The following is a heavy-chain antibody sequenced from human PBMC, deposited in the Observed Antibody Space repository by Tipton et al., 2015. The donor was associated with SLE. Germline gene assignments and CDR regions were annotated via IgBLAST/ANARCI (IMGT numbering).Heavy chain of an antibody. V-gene: IGHV3-66*01. CDR1: GFAVSSNY. J-gene: IGHJ4*02. CDR3: ARDRSSGWGFDY. D-gene: IGHD6-19*01. Sequence: SLRLSCVAPGFAVSSNYMSWVRQAPGKGLEWVSFIYSGGSTFYADSVKGRFTVSRDNSKNTLYLQMNSLRAEDTAVYYCARDRSSGWGFDYWGQGTLVTVSS. CDR2: IYSGGST.